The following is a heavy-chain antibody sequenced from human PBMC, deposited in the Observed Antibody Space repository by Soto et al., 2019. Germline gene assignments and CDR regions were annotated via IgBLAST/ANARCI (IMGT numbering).Heavy chain of an antibody. J-gene: IGHJ6*02. CDR3: ARGNMAV. Sequence: PGGSLRLSCAASGFTFSSYAMHWVRQAPGRGLEWVAVVSHVDDNKYYADSVRGRFTISRDNSKKMLYLQMNSLRADDTALYYCARGNMAVWGQGTTVTVSS. CDR2: VSHVDDNK. D-gene: IGHD1-1*01. CDR1: GFTFSSYA. V-gene: IGHV3-30-3*01.